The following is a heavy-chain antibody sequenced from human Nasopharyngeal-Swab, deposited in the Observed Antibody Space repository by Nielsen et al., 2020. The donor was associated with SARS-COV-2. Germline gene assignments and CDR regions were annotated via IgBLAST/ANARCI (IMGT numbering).Heavy chain of an antibody. D-gene: IGHD7-27*01. Sequence: GGSLRLSCAASGFTFSSYGMHWVRPAPGKGLEWVAVIWYDGSNKYYADSVKGRFTISRDNSKNTLYLQMNSLRAEDTAVYYCARDLPTGDDAFDIWGQGTMVTVSS. V-gene: IGHV3-33*01. CDR3: ARDLPTGDDAFDI. CDR2: IWYDGSNK. CDR1: GFTFSSYG. J-gene: IGHJ3*02.